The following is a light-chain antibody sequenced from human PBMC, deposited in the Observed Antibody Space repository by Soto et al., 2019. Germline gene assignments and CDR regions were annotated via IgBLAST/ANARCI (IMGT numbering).Light chain of an antibody. CDR1: QSVGSN. Sequence: IVLTQSPGTLSLSPGERATPSCRARQSVGSNLAWYQQKPGQAPRLLIYGASTRATGIPARFSGSGSETEFTLTISSLQAEDSAVYFCQQYNNWPTWTFGQGTKVDIK. V-gene: IGKV3-15*01. CDR2: GAS. J-gene: IGKJ1*01. CDR3: QQYNNWPTWT.